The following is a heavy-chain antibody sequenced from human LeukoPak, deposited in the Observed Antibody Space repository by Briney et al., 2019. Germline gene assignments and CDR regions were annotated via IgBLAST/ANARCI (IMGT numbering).Heavy chain of an antibody. CDR2: ISGSGGST. CDR1: GFTFSSYA. Sequence: PGGSLRLSCAAPGFTFSSYAMSWVRQAPGKGLEWVSAISGSGGSTYYADSVKGRFTISRDNSKNTLYLQMNSLRAEDTAVYYCAKEPSAPHWGPNQGFDYWGQGTLVTVSS. J-gene: IGHJ4*02. D-gene: IGHD7-27*01. V-gene: IGHV3-23*01. CDR3: AKEPSAPHWGPNQGFDY.